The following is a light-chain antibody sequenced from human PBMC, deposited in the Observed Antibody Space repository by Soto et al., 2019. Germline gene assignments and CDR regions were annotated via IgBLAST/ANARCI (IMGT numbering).Light chain of an antibody. CDR3: QQYDSSPRT. J-gene: IGKJ1*01. CDR2: GAS. CDR1: QSVGSSY. Sequence: IVLTHSPGTLSLSPGERATLSCRASQSVGSSYLAWYQQKPGQAPRLLIYGASSRATGIPDRVSGSGSGTDFTLSVSRLEPEDFAVYYCQQYDSSPRTCGQGTKVE. V-gene: IGKV3-20*01.